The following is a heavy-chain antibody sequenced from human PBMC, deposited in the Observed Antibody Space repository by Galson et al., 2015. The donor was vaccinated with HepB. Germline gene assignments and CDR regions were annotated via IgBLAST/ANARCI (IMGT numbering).Heavy chain of an antibody. CDR2: LHIGSGST. D-gene: IGHD2-2*02. CDR3: ARYNARAVDI. J-gene: IGHJ3*02. V-gene: IGHV1-3*04. CDR1: GYTFNNAV. Sequence: SVQVSCKASGYTFNNAVIHWVRQAPGQSPEWMGFLHIGSGSTTSSEQFQGRFTINRDTSATTADMELSSLTSEDTALYYCARYNARAVDIWGQGTKVIVSS.